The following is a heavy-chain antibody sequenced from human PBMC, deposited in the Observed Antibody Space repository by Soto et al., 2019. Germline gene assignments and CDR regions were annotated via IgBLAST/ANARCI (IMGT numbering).Heavy chain of an antibody. J-gene: IGHJ4*02. CDR2: MDPKSGNT. CDR1: GYTFSRYH. Sequence: QVPLVQSGAEVKKPGASVKVSCKASGYTFSRYHINWVRQATGQGLEWLGWMDPKSGNTDYAQKFQGRVTMTMNASISTAYMDLDSLRSDDTAVYYCARRDDYGDYFDYWGQGTLVTVSS. D-gene: IGHD4-17*01. V-gene: IGHV1-8*01. CDR3: ARRDDYGDYFDY.